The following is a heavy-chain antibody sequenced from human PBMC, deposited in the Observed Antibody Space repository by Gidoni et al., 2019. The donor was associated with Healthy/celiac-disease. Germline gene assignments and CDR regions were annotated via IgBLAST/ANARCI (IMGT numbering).Heavy chain of an antibody. J-gene: IGHJ6*02. CDR3: ARDFRRYQLLLDYYYGMDV. Sequence: APGKGLEWVSYISSSGSTIYYADSVKGRFTISRDNAKNSLYLQMNSLRAEDTAVYYCARDFRRYQLLLDYYYGMDVWGQGTTVTVSS. CDR2: ISSSGSTI. D-gene: IGHD2-2*01. V-gene: IGHV3-48*03.